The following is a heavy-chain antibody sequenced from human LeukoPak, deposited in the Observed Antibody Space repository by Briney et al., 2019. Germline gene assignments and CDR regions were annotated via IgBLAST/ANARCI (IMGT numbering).Heavy chain of an antibody. V-gene: IGHV3-33*01. CDR3: ARGIQLWSISY. CDR1: GFTFSSYG. Sequence: GGSLRLSCAASGFTFSSYGMHWVRQAPGKGLEWVAIIWFDGSNKYYADSVKGRFTISRDNSKNTLYLRMNSLRAEDTAVYYCARGIQLWSISYWGQGTLVTVSS. CDR2: IWFDGSNK. D-gene: IGHD5-18*01. J-gene: IGHJ4*02.